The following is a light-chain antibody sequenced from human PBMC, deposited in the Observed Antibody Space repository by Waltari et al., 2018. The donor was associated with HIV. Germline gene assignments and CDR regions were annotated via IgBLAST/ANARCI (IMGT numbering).Light chain of an antibody. CDR3: QVWDSTTDHVL. Sequence: SSLLTQTPSVSVAPGKTARVTCGGNNIERNSVHWYQRKPGQSPLLVIYYDTDRPSGIRERFSGSNSGNTATLTISRVGDGDEADYYCQVWDSTTDHVLFGGGTRLTVL. V-gene: IGLV3-21*04. CDR1: NIERNS. CDR2: YDT. J-gene: IGLJ2*01.